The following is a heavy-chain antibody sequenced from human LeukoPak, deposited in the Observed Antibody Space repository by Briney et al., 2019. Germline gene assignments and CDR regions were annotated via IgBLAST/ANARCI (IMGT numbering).Heavy chain of an antibody. D-gene: IGHD2-21*02. J-gene: IGHJ4*02. CDR3: ARKNQLAYCGGDCYYFDY. CDR1: GGSISSSSYY. V-gene: IGHV4-39*07. Sequence: SETLSLTCTVSGGSISSSSYYWGWIRQPPGKGLEWIGSIYYSGSTYYNPSLKSRVTISVDTSKNQFSLKLSSVTAADTAVYYCARKNQLAYCGGDCYYFDYWGQGTLVTVSS. CDR2: IYYSGST.